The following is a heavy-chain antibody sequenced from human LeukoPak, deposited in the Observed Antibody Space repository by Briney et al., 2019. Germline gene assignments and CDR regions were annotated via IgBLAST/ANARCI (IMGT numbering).Heavy chain of an antibody. CDR2: ISYDGSNK. CDR3: ASDYDSSGREAYYFDH. V-gene: IGHV3-30-3*01. J-gene: IGHJ4*02. CDR1: GFTFSRYA. D-gene: IGHD3-22*01. Sequence: GGSLRLSCAASGFTFSRYAMNWVRQAPGKGLEWVAVISYDGSNKYYADSVKGRFTISRDNSKNTVYLQMNSLRAEDTAVYYCASDYDSSGREAYYFDHWGQGTLVIVSS.